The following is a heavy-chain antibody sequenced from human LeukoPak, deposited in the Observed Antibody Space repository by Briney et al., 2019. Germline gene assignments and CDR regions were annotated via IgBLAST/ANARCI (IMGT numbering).Heavy chain of an antibody. CDR3: ARDHDQGEGSQCFQH. CDR2: IYHSGST. D-gene: IGHD3-16*01. J-gene: IGHJ1*01. CDR1: GYSISSGYY. V-gene: IGHV4-38-2*02. Sequence: SETLSLTCTVSGYSISSGYYWGWIRQPPGKGLEWIGSIYHSGSTYYNPSLKSRVTISVDTSKNQFSLRLRSVTAADTAVYYCARDHDQGEGSQCFQHWGQGTPVTVSS.